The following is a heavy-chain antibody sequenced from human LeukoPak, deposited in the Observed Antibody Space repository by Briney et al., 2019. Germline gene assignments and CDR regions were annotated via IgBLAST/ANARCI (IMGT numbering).Heavy chain of an antibody. D-gene: IGHD6-19*01. CDR3: ARGSGSGWYGGVYYFDY. CDR1: GFTFSSYS. Sequence: GSLRLSCAASGFTFSSYSMNWVRQAPGQGLEWVSSISSSSSYIYYADSVKGRFTISRDNAKNSLYLQMNSLRAEDTAVYYCARGSGSGWYGGVYYFDYWGQGTLVTVSS. CDR2: ISSSSSYI. J-gene: IGHJ4*02. V-gene: IGHV3-21*01.